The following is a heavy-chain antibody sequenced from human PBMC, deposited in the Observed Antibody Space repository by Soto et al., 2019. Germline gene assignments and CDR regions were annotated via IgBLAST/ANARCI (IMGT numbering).Heavy chain of an antibody. CDR3: AIIATSGGGDAFDI. V-gene: IGHV3-30-3*01. J-gene: IGHJ3*02. D-gene: IGHD6-13*01. Sequence: QVQLVESGGGVVQPGRSLRLSCAASGFTCSNYAMHWVHQAPGKGLEWVAAILSDEINKYSADSVKGRFTISRDNSKNTLYLQMNSLRPEETAVYYCAIIATSGGGDAFDIWGQGTMVTVSS. CDR2: ILSDEINK. CDR1: GFTCSNYA.